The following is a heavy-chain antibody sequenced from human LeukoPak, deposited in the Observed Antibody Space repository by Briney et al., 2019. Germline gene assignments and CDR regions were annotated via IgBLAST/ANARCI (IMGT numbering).Heavy chain of an antibody. CDR1: GFNFSIYW. Sequence: GGSLRLSCAASGFNFSIYWMSWVRQAPGRGLEWVANIKEDGSEKYYVDSVKGRFTTSRDNAKNSLFLQMNSLRVEDTAVYYCARDYYYYDSGSYYSNIANWGQGTLVTVSS. J-gene: IGHJ4*02. CDR2: IKEDGSEK. CDR3: ARDYYYYDSGSYYSNIAN. D-gene: IGHD3-10*01. V-gene: IGHV3-7*01.